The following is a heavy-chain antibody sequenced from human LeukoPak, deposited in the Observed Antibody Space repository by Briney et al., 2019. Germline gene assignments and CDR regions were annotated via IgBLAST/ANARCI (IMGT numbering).Heavy chain of an antibody. D-gene: IGHD3-10*01. CDR3: ARAGQLGESYFDY. J-gene: IGHJ4*02. CDR2: IKQDGSEK. V-gene: IGHV3-7*01. CDR1: GFTFSSYW. Sequence: GGSLRLSCAASGFTFSSYWMSWVRQAPGRWLEWVANIKQDGSEKYYVDSVKGRFTISRDNAKNPLYVQMNSLRAEDTAVYYCARAGQLGESYFDYWGQGTLVTVSS.